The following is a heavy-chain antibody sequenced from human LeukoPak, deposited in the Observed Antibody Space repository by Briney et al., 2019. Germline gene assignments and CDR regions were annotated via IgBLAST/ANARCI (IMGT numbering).Heavy chain of an antibody. CDR2: ISGSGGST. V-gene: IGHV3-23*01. J-gene: IGHJ4*02. D-gene: IGHD3-10*01. CDR1: GFTFSSYA. CDR3: AKDLLSLFGGDSGWRTFPRTFPRALDY. Sequence: GGSLRLSCAASGFTFSSYAMSWVRQAPGKGLEWVSAISGSGGSTYYADSVKGRFTISRDNSKNTLYLQMNSLRAEDTAVYYCAKDLLSLFGGDSGWRTFPRTFPRALDYWGQGTLVTVSS.